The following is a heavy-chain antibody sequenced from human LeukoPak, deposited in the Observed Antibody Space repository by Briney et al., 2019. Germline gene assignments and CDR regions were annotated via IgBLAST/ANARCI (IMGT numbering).Heavy chain of an antibody. CDR1: GFTFSSYG. V-gene: IGHV3-30*18. D-gene: IGHD2-2*01. Sequence: GGSLRLSWAASGFTFSSYGMHWVRQAPGKGLEWVAVISYDGSNKYYADSVKGRINIARDNSKNTLYLQMNSLRAENPAVYYCAKPSVPYCSSTSCYQGPYDYWGQGTLVTVSS. CDR3: AKPSVPYCSSTSCYQGPYDY. J-gene: IGHJ4*02. CDR2: ISYDGSNK.